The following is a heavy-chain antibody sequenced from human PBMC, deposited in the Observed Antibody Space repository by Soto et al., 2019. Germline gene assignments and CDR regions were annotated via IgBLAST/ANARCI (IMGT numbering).Heavy chain of an antibody. J-gene: IGHJ5*02. D-gene: IGHD2-15*01. V-gene: IGHV3-23*01. CDR3: AREFCSGGNCYTYYFDP. Sequence: GGSLRLSCAASGFTFSSYAMNWVRQAPGEGLEWVSTISGSGGNTYYADSVKGRFTISRDNAKSTLFLQMNSLRDEDTAVYYCAREFCSGGNCYTYYFDPWGQGIPVTVSS. CDR1: GFTFSSYA. CDR2: ISGSGGNT.